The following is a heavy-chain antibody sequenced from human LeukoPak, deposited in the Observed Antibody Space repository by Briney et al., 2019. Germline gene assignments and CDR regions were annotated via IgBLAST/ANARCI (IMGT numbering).Heavy chain of an antibody. V-gene: IGHV3-11*01. J-gene: IGHJ4*02. CDR2: ISRSGSTK. CDR3: AKGLPYESRAYYDRLFDE. D-gene: IGHD3-22*01. Sequence: GGSLRLSCAASEFSVGSNYMTWVRQAPGKGLEWVSSISRSGSTKYYADSVKGRFTISRDNAKNSLFLQMNSLRVEDTAVYYCAKGLPYESRAYYDRLFDEWGQGTLVTVSS. CDR1: EFSVGSNY.